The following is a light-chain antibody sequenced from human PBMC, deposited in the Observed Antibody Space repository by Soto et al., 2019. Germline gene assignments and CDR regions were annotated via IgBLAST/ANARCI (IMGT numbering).Light chain of an antibody. J-gene: IGKJ3*01. V-gene: IGKV3-15*01. CDR1: QSVSIK. Sequence: EIVMTQSPATLSVSPGERATLSCRASQSVSIKLAWYQQKPGQAPRLLIYDTSTRATGIPARFSGSGSGTEFTLTISSLQSEDFAVYYCQQYYSFPTFTFGPGTKVDIK. CDR3: QQYYSFPTFT. CDR2: DTS.